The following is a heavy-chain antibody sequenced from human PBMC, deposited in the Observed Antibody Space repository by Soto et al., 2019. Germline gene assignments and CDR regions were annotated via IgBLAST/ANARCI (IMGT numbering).Heavy chain of an antibody. CDR2: ITAGDGNT. Sequence: ASVKVSSKVPGYTFTSYPVHRARQAPGQRLEWLGCITAGDGNTKYSQKFKDRVTLTRDTSARTACMELSSLRSEDTAVYCCTRDKNGLGDYWGQGTLVTVSS. CDR3: TRDKNGLGDY. V-gene: IGHV1-3*01. J-gene: IGHJ4*02. CDR1: GYTFTSYP. D-gene: IGHD1-1*01.